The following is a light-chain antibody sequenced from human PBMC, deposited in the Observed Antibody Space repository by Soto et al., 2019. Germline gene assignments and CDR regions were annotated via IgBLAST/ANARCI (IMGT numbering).Light chain of an antibody. CDR1: QSVSSY. V-gene: IGKV3-11*01. CDR3: QQRSNWLT. CDR2: DAS. J-gene: IGKJ4*01. Sequence: EIVLTQSPATLSLSPGERATLSCRASQSVSSYLAWYQQKPGQAPRLLIYDASSRATGIPARFSGSASGTDFNLSISSLEAEDFAVYYCQQRSNWLTFGGGTKVEIK.